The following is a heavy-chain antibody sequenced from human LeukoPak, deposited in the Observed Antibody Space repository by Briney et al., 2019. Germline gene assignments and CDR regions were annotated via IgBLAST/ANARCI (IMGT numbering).Heavy chain of an antibody. Sequence: PGGSLRLSCAASGFTFSNAWMSWVRQAPGKGLEWVGRIKSKTDGGTTDYAAPVKGRFTISRDDSKNTLYLQMNSLKTEDTAVYCCTTVGYSYAYNYYYYYYGMDVWGQGTTVTVSS. D-gene: IGHD5-18*01. J-gene: IGHJ6*02. CDR1: GFTFSNAW. CDR3: TTVGYSYAYNYYYYYYGMDV. CDR2: IKSKTDGGTT. V-gene: IGHV3-15*01.